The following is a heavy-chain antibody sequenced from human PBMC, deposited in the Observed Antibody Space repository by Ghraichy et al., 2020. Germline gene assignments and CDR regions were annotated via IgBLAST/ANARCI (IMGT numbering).Heavy chain of an antibody. CDR3: ARVSKFGITMVRGPPRTGDFDY. CDR2: INHSGST. Sequence: SETLSLTCAVYGGSFSGYYWSWIRQPPGKGLEWIGEINHSGSTNYNPSLKSRVTISVDTSKNQFSLKLSSVTAADTAVYYCARVSKFGITMVRGPPRTGDFDYWGQGTLVTVSS. CDR1: GGSFSGYY. J-gene: IGHJ4*02. D-gene: IGHD3-10*01. V-gene: IGHV4-34*01.